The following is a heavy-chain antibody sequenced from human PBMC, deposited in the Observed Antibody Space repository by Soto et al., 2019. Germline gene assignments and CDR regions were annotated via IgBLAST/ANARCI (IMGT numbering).Heavy chain of an antibody. Sequence: ASVKVSCKASGYTFTGYYMHWVRQAPGQGLEWMGWINPNSGGTNYAQKFQGWVTMTRDTSISTAYMELSRLRSDDTAVYYCARESVARASNWFDPWGQGTLVTVSS. D-gene: IGHD5-12*01. CDR3: ARESVARASNWFDP. CDR1: GYTFTGYY. J-gene: IGHJ5*02. V-gene: IGHV1-2*04. CDR2: INPNSGGT.